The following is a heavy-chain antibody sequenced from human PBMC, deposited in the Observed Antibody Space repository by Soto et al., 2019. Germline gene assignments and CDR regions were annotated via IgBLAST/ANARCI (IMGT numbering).Heavy chain of an antibody. CDR2: IYHRGST. CDR3: ARDLDY. Sequence: ASETLSLTCAVSGGSISSGGYSWSWIRQPPGKGLEWIGYIYHRGSTYYNPSLKSRVTISVDRSKNQFSLKLSSVTAADTAVYYCARDLDYWGQGTLVTVSS. CDR1: GGSISSGGYS. V-gene: IGHV4-30-2*01. J-gene: IGHJ4*02.